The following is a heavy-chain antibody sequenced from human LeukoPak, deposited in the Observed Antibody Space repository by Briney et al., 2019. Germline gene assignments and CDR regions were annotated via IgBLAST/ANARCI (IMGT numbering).Heavy chain of an antibody. CDR2: ISSSGSTI. Sequence: GGSLRLSCAASGFTFSDYYMSWIRQAPGKRLEWVSYISSSGSTIYYADSVKGRFTISRDNAKNSLYLQMDSLRAEDTAVYYCARDPDPQWLAPLSPDYWGQGTLVTVSS. D-gene: IGHD6-19*01. V-gene: IGHV3-11*04. CDR3: ARDPDPQWLAPLSPDY. J-gene: IGHJ4*02. CDR1: GFTFSDYY.